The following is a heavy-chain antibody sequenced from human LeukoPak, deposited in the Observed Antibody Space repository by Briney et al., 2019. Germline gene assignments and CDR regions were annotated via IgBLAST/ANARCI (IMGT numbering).Heavy chain of an antibody. CDR3: AKLEGAAAGPDYFDY. CDR2: ITSRGEST. J-gene: IGHJ4*02. CDR1: GFTFSIYA. V-gene: IGHV3-23*01. Sequence: GGSLRLSCAASGFTFSIYAMSWVRQAPGKGLQWVSSITSRGESTWYVDSVKGRFTITRDNSENTLYLQMHSLRAEDTAVYYCAKLEGAAAGPDYFDYWGQGTLVTVSS. D-gene: IGHD6-13*01.